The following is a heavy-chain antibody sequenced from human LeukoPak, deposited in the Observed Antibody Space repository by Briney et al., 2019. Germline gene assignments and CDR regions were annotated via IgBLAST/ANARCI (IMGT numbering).Heavy chain of an antibody. CDR1: GFTFSSYS. Sequence: GGSLRLSCAASGFTFSSYSMNWVRQAPGKGLEWVAVTWYDGRNNYYAASVKGRFTISRDDSKTMVYLLMNSLRAEDTAVYYCAREVAPLYFHYGMDVWGEGTTVTVSS. CDR3: AREVAPLYFHYGMDV. D-gene: IGHD2-21*01. J-gene: IGHJ6*01. CDR2: TWYDGRNN. V-gene: IGHV3-33*08.